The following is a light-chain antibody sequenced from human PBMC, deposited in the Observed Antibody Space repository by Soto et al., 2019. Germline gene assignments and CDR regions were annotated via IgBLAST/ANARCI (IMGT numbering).Light chain of an antibody. J-gene: IGKJ2*01. CDR3: QKYNSAPPYT. V-gene: IGKV1-27*01. CDR1: QGISNY. CDR2: AAS. Sequence: DIQMTQSPSSLSASVGDGVTITCRASQGISNYLAWYQQKPGKVPKLLIYAASTLQSGVPSRFSGSGSGTDFTLTISSLQPEDVATYYCQKYNSAPPYTFGQGTKLEIK.